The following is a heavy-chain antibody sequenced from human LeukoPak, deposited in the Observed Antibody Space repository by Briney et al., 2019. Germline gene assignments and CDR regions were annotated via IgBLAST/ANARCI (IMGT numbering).Heavy chain of an antibody. CDR3: ARSSHLWFGELIYAFDI. J-gene: IGHJ3*02. V-gene: IGHV4-59*01. Sequence: PSETLSLTCTVSGGSISSYYWSWIRQPPGKGLEWIGDIYYSGSTNYNPSLKSRVTISVDTSKNQFSLKLSSGTAADTAVYYCARSSHLWFGELIYAFDIWGQGTMVTVSS. CDR2: IYYSGST. D-gene: IGHD3-10*01. CDR1: GGSISSYY.